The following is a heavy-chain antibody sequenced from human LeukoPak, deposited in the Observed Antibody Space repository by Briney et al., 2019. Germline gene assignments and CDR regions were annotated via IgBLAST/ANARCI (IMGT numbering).Heavy chain of an antibody. J-gene: IGHJ5*02. CDR3: VRDDRYCSGGSCRYNWFDP. D-gene: IGHD2-15*01. CDR1: GFTFSSYS. CDR2: ISSSSSTI. V-gene: IGHV3-48*02. Sequence: GGSLRLSCAASGFTFSSYSMNWVRQAPGKGLEWVSYISSSSSTIYYADSVKGRFTISRDNAKNSLYLQMNSLRDEDTAVYYCVRDDRYCSGGSCRYNWFDPWGQGTLVTVSS.